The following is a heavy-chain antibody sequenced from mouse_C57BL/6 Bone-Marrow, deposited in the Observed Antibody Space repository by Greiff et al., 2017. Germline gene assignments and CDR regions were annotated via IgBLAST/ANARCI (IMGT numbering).Heavy chain of an antibody. J-gene: IGHJ3*01. V-gene: IGHV1-4*01. Sequence: VQLQQSGAELARPGASVKMSCKASGYTFPSYTMHWVKQRPGQGLEWIGYINPSSGYTKYNQKFKDKATLTADKSSSTAYMQLSSLTSEDSAVYYCARYYYGSSSFAYWGQGTLVTVSA. D-gene: IGHD1-1*01. CDR1: GYTFPSYT. CDR2: INPSSGYT. CDR3: ARYYYGSSSFAY.